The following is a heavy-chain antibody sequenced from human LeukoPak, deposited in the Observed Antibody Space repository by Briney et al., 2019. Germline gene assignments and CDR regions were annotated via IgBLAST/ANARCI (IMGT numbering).Heavy chain of an antibody. J-gene: IGHJ4*02. CDR2: ISGSGGGT. D-gene: IGHD1-26*01. CDR1: GFTFSSYA. V-gene: IGHV3-23*01. CDR3: AKDLGRGSYYYY. Sequence: GGSLRLSCAASGFTFSSYAMSWVRQAPGKGLEWVSAISGSGGGTYYADSVKGRFTISRDNSKNTLYLQMNSLRAEDTAVYYCAKDLGRGSYYYYWGQGTLVTVSS.